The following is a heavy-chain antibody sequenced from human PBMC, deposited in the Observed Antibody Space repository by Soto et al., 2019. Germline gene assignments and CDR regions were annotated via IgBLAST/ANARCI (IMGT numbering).Heavy chain of an antibody. Sequence: PGGSLRLSCTASGFTFGDYAMSWVRHAPGKGLEWVGFIRSKAYGGTTEYAASVKGRFTISRDDSKSIAYLQMNSLKTEDTAVYYCTRDWFGSGDFSAFDIWGQGTMVTVSS. CDR3: TRDWFGSGDFSAFDI. D-gene: IGHD3-3*01. J-gene: IGHJ3*02. V-gene: IGHV3-49*04. CDR2: IRSKAYGGTT. CDR1: GFTFGDYA.